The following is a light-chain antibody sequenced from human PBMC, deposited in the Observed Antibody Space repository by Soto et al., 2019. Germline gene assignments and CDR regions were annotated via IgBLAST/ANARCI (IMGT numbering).Light chain of an antibody. V-gene: IGLV7-46*01. J-gene: IGLJ3*02. Sequence: QAVVTQEPSLTVSPGGTVTLTCGSSTGAVTSGHYPYWFQQKPGQAPRTLIYNTNNKQSWAPARFSGSLLGGKAALTLSDAQAEDEADYYCLLPYSAARVFGGGTKLTVL. CDR3: LLPYSAARV. CDR2: NTN. CDR1: TGAVTSGHY.